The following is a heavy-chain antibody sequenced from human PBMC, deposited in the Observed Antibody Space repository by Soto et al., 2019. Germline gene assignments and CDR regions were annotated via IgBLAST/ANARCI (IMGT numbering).Heavy chain of an antibody. J-gene: IGHJ4*02. D-gene: IGHD2-15*01. Sequence: GESLTTSCKGSGYIFTDYWIAWVPQLPGQRPEWMGIIYPGDSDTRYSPSFKGQVTISADKSINTAYLQWSSLEVSDTAMYYCTRLISPVAARPSWGQGTMVTVSS. CDR2: IYPGDSDT. CDR1: GYIFTDYW. V-gene: IGHV5-51*01. CDR3: TRLISPVAARPS.